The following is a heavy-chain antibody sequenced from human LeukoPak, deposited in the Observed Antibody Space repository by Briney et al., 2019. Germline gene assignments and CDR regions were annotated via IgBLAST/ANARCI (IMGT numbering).Heavy chain of an antibody. CDR3: ARERATIAAAGNFYYYYYMDV. CDR1: GFTFSSYS. V-gene: IGHV4-39*07. Sequence: GSLRLSCAASGFTFSSYSMNWIRQPPGKGLEWVGSIYYSGTTYYNPSLKSRVTISLDTSKNQFSLKLSSVTAADTAVYYCARERATIAAAGNFYYYYYMDVWGKGTTVTISS. J-gene: IGHJ6*03. CDR2: IYYSGTT. D-gene: IGHD6-13*01.